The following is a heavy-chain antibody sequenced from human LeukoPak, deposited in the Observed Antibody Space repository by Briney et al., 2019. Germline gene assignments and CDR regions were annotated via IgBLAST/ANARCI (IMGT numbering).Heavy chain of an antibody. CDR2: INPSSGGT. D-gene: IGHD2-15*01. V-gene: IGHV1-2*06. Sequence: GASVKVSCKASGYTFTGYYMHWVRQAPGQGLEWMGRINPSSGGTNYAQKFQGRVTMTRDTSISTAYMELSRLRSDDTAVYYCTSPLSTSYCSGGSCYDFYYYYGMDVWGQGTTVTVSS. CDR3: TSPLSTSYCSGGSCYDFYYYYGMDV. CDR1: GYTFTGYY. J-gene: IGHJ6*02.